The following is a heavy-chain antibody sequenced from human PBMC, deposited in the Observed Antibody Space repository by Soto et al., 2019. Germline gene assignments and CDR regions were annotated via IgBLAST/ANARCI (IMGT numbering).Heavy chain of an antibody. V-gene: IGHV4-39*01. J-gene: IGHJ4*02. D-gene: IGHD3-3*01. CDR2: IYYSGYSGTT. CDR1: GGSISSSSYY. CDR3: VSTSEWSVLDN. Sequence: QLQLQESGPGLVKPSETLSLKCTVSGGSISSSSYYWGWIRQPPGKGLEWIGNIYYSGYSGTTYYTPSLKSRLPISVDTSNNPFSLKLSSVTAADTAVYFCVSTSEWSVLDNWGQGTLVIVSS.